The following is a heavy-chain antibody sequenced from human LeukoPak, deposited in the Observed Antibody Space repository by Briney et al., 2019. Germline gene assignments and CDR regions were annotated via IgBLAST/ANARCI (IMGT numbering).Heavy chain of an antibody. CDR3: ARGDLRFDY. D-gene: IGHD5-12*01. CDR2: IYHSGST. V-gene: IGHV4-30-2*01. CDR1: GGSISSGGYS. Sequence: SETLSLTCAVSGGSISSGGYSWSWIRQPPGKGLEWIGYIYHSGSTYYNPSPKSRVTISVDRSKNQFSLKLSSVTAADTAVYYCARGDLRFDYWGQGTLVTVSS. J-gene: IGHJ4*02.